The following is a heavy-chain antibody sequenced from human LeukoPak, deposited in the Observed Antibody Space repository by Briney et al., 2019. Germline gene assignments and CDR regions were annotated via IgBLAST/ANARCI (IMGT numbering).Heavy chain of an antibody. CDR1: GYNFDDYA. J-gene: IGHJ4*02. V-gene: IGHV3-9*01. D-gene: IGHD3-10*01. CDR3: AKDIDYGSGSYYKSLDY. CDR2: ISWTGDRT. Sequence: GRSLRLSRAASGYNFDDYAMHWVRQGPGKGLEWVASISWTGDRTVYAESVMGRFTISRDNAKNSLFLQMNSLRTEDTALYYCAKDIDYGSGSYYKSLDYWGQGTLVTVSS.